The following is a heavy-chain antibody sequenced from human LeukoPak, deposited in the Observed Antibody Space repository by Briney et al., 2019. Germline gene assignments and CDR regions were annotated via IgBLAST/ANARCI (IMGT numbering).Heavy chain of an antibody. V-gene: IGHV4-30-2*01. CDR1: GGSISSGGYY. CDR3: ARDRDHGILAAGWFEP. J-gene: IGHJ5*02. D-gene: IGHD6-13*01. Sequence: SQTLSLTCTVSGGSISSGGYYWSWIRQPPGKGLEWIGYIYHSGSTYYNPSLKSRVTISVDRSKNQFSLKLSSVTAADTAVYYCARDRDHGILAAGWFEPWGQGTLVTVSS. CDR2: IYHSGST.